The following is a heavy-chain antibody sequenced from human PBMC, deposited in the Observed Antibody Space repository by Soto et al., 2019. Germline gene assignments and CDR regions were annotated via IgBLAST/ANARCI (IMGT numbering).Heavy chain of an antibody. D-gene: IGHD2-21*02. J-gene: IGHJ4*02. CDR2: IDLDIGDT. Sequence: ASVKVCCKASGHTFTGHHMHWVRQAPGQGLEWMGLIDLDIGDTKYAQKFQGRVTSTSDTSITTVYMELRGLRSDDTAVYYCGLEPTGTAGFDYWGEGTLVTVSS. CDR1: GHTFTGHH. CDR3: GLEPTGTAGFDY. V-gene: IGHV1-2*02.